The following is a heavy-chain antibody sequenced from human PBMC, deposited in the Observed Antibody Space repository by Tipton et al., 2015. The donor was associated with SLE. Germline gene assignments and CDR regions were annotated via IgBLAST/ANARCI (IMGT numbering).Heavy chain of an antibody. Sequence: SLRLSCAASGFTVSSNYMSWVRQAPGKGLEWVSSISSSSTNLYYEDSVKGRFTISRDNSKNSLYLQMNSLRAEDTAVYYCARDRSYHDYVHYYMDIWGKGTTVIVSS. CDR2: ISSSSTNL. D-gene: IGHD3-16*01. V-gene: IGHV3-21*01. J-gene: IGHJ6*03. CDR3: ARDRSYHDYVHYYMDI. CDR1: GFTVSSNY.